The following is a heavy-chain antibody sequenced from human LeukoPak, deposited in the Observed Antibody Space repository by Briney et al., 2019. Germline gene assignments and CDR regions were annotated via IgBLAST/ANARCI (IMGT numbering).Heavy chain of an antibody. V-gene: IGHV1-18*01. D-gene: IGHD2-15*01. CDR3: ARECSGGSCYPNWFDP. CDR2: ISAYNGNT. Sequence: ASVNVSCKSSVYTFTSYGISWVRQAPGQGLEWMGWISAYNGNTNYAQKLQGRVTMTTDTSTSTAYMELRSLRSDDTAVYYCARECSGGSCYPNWFDPWGQGTLVTVSS. J-gene: IGHJ5*02. CDR1: VYTFTSYG.